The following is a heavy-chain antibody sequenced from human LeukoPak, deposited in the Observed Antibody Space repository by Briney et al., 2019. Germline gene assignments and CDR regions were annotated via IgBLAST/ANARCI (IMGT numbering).Heavy chain of an antibody. Sequence: GSLRLSCAASGFTFSSYGMHWVRQAPGKGLQWVAFIRYDGSNKYYADSVKGRFTISRDNSKNTLYLQMNSLKTEDTAVYYCTRSDFYYRPLWFDPWGQGTLVTVSS. D-gene: IGHD3-10*01. CDR3: TRSDFYYRPLWFDP. V-gene: IGHV3-30*02. CDR1: GFTFSSYG. J-gene: IGHJ5*02. CDR2: IRYDGSNK.